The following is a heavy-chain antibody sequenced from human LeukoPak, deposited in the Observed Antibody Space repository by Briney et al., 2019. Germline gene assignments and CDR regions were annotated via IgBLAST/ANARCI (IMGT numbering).Heavy chain of an antibody. V-gene: IGHV4-59*01. D-gene: IGHD4-17*01. CDR2: IYYSGST. J-gene: IGHJ4*02. Sequence: SETLSLTCTVSGGSISSYYWSWIRQPPGKGLEWIGYIYYSGSTNYNPSLKSRVTISVDTSKNQFSLKLSSVTAADTAAYYCARIRHDYGDYALEYWGQGTLVTVSS. CDR1: GGSISSYY. CDR3: ARIRHDYGDYALEY.